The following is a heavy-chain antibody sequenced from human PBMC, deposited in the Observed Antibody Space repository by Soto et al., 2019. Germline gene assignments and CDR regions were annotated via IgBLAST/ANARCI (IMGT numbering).Heavy chain of an antibody. Sequence: EVQLVESGGGLVQPGGSLRLYCAASGFTFSSYWMSWVRQAPGKGLEWVANIKQDGSEKYYVDSVKGRFTISRDNAKNSLYLQMNSLRAEDTALYYCARGYSSSSGACYCMDVWGQGTTVTVSS. D-gene: IGHD6-13*01. CDR2: IKQDGSEK. CDR3: ARGYSSSSGACYCMDV. J-gene: IGHJ6*02. CDR1: GFTFSSYW. V-gene: IGHV3-7*03.